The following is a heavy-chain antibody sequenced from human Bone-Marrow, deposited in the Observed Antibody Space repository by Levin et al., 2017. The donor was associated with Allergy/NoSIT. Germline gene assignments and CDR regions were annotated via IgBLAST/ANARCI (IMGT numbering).Heavy chain of an antibody. CDR2: ISGGGEET. CDR1: GFTFGNYA. J-gene: IGHJ1*01. CDR3: VRGKGYDNLRHGY. Sequence: PGGSLRLSCAASGFTFGNYAMNWVRQAPGKGLEWVSAISGGGEETAYADSVKGRFTISRDNSKNLVYLQMTALRAEDTAVYYCVRGKGYDNLRHGYWGQGSLVTVSS. V-gene: IGHV3-23*01. D-gene: IGHD3-9*01.